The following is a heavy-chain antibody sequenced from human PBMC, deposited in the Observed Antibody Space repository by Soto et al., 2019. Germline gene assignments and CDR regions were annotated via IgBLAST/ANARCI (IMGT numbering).Heavy chain of an antibody. Sequence: SVPLPLTRTVSGGSISSRGYCWSWIRQHPGKGLEWIGYIYYSGSTYYNPSLKSRVTISVDTSKNQFSLKLSSVTVADTAVYYCARVGGINWFDPWGQGTLVTVSS. V-gene: IGHV4-31*02. CDR2: IYYSGST. CDR3: ARVGGINWFDP. D-gene: IGHD1-20*01. CDR1: GGSISSRGYC. J-gene: IGHJ5*02.